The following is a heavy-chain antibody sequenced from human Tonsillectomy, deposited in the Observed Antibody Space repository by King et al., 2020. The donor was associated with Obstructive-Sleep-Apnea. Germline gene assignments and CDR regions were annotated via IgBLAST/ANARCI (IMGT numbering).Heavy chain of an antibody. CDR1: GFTFDDYA. CDR2: ISWNSGSI. CDR3: AKDITLSGSD. D-gene: IGHD1-14*01. V-gene: IGHV3-9*01. Sequence: VQLVESGGGLVQPGRSLRLSFAASGFTFDDYAMHWVRQAPGKGLEWVSGISWNSGSIGYADSVKGRFTISRDNAKNSLYLQMNSLRADDTALYYCAKDITLSGSDWGQGTLVTVSS. J-gene: IGHJ4*02.